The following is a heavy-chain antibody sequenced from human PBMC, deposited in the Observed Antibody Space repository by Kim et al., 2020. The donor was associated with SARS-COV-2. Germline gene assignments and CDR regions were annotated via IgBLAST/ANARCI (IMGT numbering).Heavy chain of an antibody. V-gene: IGHV3-23*01. CDR1: GFTFISYA. CDR2: ISGSGGST. J-gene: IGHJ4*02. CDR3: AKLSLYGPSYFDY. D-gene: IGHD4-17*01. Sequence: GGSLRLSCAASGFTFISYAMSWVRQAPGKGLEWVSAISGSGGSTYYADSVKGRFTISRDNSKNTLYLQMNSLRAEDTAVYYCAKLSLYGPSYFDYWGQGTLVTVSS.